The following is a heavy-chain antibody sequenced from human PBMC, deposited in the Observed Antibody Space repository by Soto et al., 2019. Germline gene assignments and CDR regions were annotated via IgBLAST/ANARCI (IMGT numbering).Heavy chain of an antibody. V-gene: IGHV5-51*01. CDR3: ASAVLVTSTLNSFDC. CDR2: IFPRDSDT. Sequence: ESLNISCQTSGYTFTNYWIGWVRHMPGRGLEWMGLIFPRDSDTRYNSSFEGQVTVSADKSIKTTYLQWSSLKASDTAIYFCASAVLVTSTLNSFDCRCQGTLVTVSA. D-gene: IGHD2-8*02. CDR1: GYTFTNYW. J-gene: IGHJ4*02.